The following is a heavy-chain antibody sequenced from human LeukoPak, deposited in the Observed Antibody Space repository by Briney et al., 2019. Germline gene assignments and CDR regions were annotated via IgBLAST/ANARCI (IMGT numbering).Heavy chain of an antibody. D-gene: IGHD6-19*01. CDR1: GYTFTSYG. CDR2: ISAYNGNT. CDR3: ARAEAAVAHWYFDY. J-gene: IGHJ4*02. Sequence: ASVKVSCEASGYTFTSYGISWVRQAPGQGLEWMGWISAYNGNTNYAQKLQGRVTMTTDTSTSTAYMELRSLRSDDTAVYYCARAEAAVAHWYFDYWGQGTLVTVSS. V-gene: IGHV1-18*01.